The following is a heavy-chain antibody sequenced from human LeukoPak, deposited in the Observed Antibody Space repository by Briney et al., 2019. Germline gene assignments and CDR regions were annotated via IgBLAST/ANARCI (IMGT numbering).Heavy chain of an antibody. CDR2: INSDGSST. CDR1: GFTFSSYW. J-gene: IGHJ4*02. CDR3: ARVPDSGSAIDY. V-gene: IGHV3-74*01. D-gene: IGHD1-26*01. Sequence: GGSLRLSCAASGFTFSSYWMHWVRHAPGKGLVWVSRINSDGSSTSYADSVKGRFTISRDNAKNTLYLQMNSLRAEDTAVYYCARVPDSGSAIDYWGQGTLVTVSS.